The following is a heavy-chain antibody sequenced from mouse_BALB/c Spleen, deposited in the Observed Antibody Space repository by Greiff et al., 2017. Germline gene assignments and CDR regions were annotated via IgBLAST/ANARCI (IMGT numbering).Heavy chain of an antibody. V-gene: IGHV1-14*01. CDR2: INPYNDGT. CDR1: GYTFTRYV. CDR3: ARSKDYDGYDY. Sequence: VQLQQSGPELVKLGASVKMSCKASGYTFTRYVMLWVKQKPGQGLEWIGYINPYNDGTKYNEKFKGKATLALDKSSGTANMQLSSLTSKDSAFYYGARSKDYDGYDYRGQGTTVKV. D-gene: IGHD1-2*01. J-gene: IGHJ2*01.